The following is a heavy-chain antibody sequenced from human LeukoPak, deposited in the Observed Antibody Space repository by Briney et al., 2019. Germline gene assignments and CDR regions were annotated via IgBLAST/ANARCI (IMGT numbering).Heavy chain of an antibody. CDR2: IYYSGST. V-gene: IGHV4-61*01. D-gene: IGHD3-10*01. Sequence: PSETLSLTCTVSGGSVSSGSYYWSWIWQPPGKGLEWIGYIYYSGSTNYNPSLKSRVTISVDTSKNQFSLKLSSATAADTAVYYCARETTYYYGSGLDAFDIWGQGTMVTVSS. CDR1: GGSVSSGSYY. CDR3: ARETTYYYGSGLDAFDI. J-gene: IGHJ3*02.